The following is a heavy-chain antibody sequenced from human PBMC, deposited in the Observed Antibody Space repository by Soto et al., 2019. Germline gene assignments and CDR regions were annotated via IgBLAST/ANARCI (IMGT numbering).Heavy chain of an antibody. Sequence: PSETLSLTCTVSGGSISSYYWSWIRQPPGKGLEWIGYIYYSGSTNYNPSLKSRVTISVDTSKNQFSLKLSSVTAADTAVYYCARDRAPPRTYCSGGSCYDYYYYYGMDVWGQGTTVNRLL. CDR2: IYYSGST. D-gene: IGHD2-15*01. CDR3: ARDRAPPRTYCSGGSCYDYYYYYGMDV. CDR1: GGSISSYY. V-gene: IGHV4-59*01. J-gene: IGHJ6*02.